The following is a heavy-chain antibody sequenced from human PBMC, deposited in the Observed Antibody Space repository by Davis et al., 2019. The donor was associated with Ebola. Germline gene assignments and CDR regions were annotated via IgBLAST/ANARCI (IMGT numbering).Heavy chain of an antibody. Sequence: ASVLVSCKASGYTFTNYGITWLRQAPGQGLEWMGWINPHNGNTNYAQNAQGRVIMTSDTATTTAYMEVGSLRSADTAVYYCARAQFPTTSDHWGQGTLVTVSS. D-gene: IGHD1-1*01. J-gene: IGHJ4*02. CDR3: ARAQFPTTSDH. CDR2: INPHNGNT. CDR1: GYTFTNYG. V-gene: IGHV1-18*04.